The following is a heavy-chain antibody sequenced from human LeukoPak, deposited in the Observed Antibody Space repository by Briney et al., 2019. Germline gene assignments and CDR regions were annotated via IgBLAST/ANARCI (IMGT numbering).Heavy chain of an antibody. Sequence: GASVKVSCKASGYTFSGYYIHWARQAPGQGLEWMGWINPNSGGPNYAQKFQGRVTMTRDTSISTAYMELFSLRPDDTAVYYCARLDYGNGDYWGQGTLVTVSS. J-gene: IGHJ4*02. D-gene: IGHD4/OR15-4a*01. CDR3: ARLDYGNGDY. V-gene: IGHV1-2*02. CDR2: INPNSGGP. CDR1: GYTFSGYY.